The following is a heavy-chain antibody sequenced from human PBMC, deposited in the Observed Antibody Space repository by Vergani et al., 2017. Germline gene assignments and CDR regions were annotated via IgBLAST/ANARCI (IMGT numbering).Heavy chain of an antibody. CDR1: GYTFTSYY. V-gene: IGHV1-46*01. J-gene: IGHJ5*02. CDR2: INPSGGST. CDR3: ARDLRITMVRGVIRGGWFDP. Sequence: QVQLVQSGAEVKKPGASVKVSCKVSGYTFTSYYMHWVRQAPGQGLEWMGIINPSGGSTSYAQKFHGRVTMTRDTSTSTVYMELRSLRSEDTGVYYCARDLRITMVRGVIRGGWFDPWGQGTLVTVSS. D-gene: IGHD3-10*01.